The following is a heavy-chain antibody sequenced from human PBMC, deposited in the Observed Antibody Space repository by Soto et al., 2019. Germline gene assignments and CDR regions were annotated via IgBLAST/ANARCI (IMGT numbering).Heavy chain of an antibody. J-gene: IGHJ5*02. CDR1: GVTFSSYG. CDR3: AKGVEDWFDP. CDR2: ISYDGTKK. D-gene: IGHD2-15*01. V-gene: IGHV3-30*18. Sequence: QVQLVESGGGVVQPGMSLRLSCAASGVTFSSYGMYWVRQAPGKGLEWVASISYDGTKKYYGDSVKGRFTISRDNSKNTLYLQVNSLRSEDTAVYYCAKGVEDWFDPWGQGTLVTVSS.